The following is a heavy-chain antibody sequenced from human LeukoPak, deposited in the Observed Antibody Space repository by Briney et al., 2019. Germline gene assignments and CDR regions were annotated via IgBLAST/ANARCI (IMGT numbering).Heavy chain of an antibody. J-gene: IGHJ4*02. CDR3: ARVADYDFLSGYYSPFDH. D-gene: IGHD3-3*01. CDR2: IKGDESDD. V-gene: IGHV3-7*01. CDR1: GFSFSRYW. Sequence: GGSLGLSCAASGFSFSRYWMTWVRQAPGEGLEWVANIKGDESDDDYVASVRGRFTISRDNAKRSLYLQMNNLRAEDTGVYYCARVADYDFLSGYYSPFDHWGQGVLVIVSS.